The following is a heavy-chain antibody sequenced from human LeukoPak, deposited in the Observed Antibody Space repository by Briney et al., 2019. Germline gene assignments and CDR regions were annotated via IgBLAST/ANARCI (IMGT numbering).Heavy chain of an antibody. CDR2: TKQDGSEK. J-gene: IGHJ6*03. CDR3: AGCSTVTTYYYSYYMDI. D-gene: IGHD4-17*01. V-gene: IGHV3-7*01. CDR1: RFTFSNSW. Sequence: GGSLRLSCAASRFTFSNSWMSWVRLAPGKGMEWVANTKQDGSEKYYVDSVKGRFTISRDNAKNSLYLQMNSLRAEDTAVYYCAGCSTVTTYYYSYYMDIWGKGTTVTVSS.